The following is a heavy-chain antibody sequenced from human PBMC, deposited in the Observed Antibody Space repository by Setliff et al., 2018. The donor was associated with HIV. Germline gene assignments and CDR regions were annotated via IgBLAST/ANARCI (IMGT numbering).Heavy chain of an antibody. CDR3: ARTLWFEESASYDAFDI. CDR2: IRHSGGT. CDR1: GGSFSDYF. J-gene: IGHJ3*02. Sequence: SETLSLTCAVYGGSFSDYFWTWIRQPPGKGLGWIGKIRHSGGTNYNPSLKSRVTISVDSSKNQFSLKLSSVTAADTAVYFCARTLWFEESASYDAFDIWGQGTMVTVSS. D-gene: IGHD3-10*01. V-gene: IGHV4-34*01.